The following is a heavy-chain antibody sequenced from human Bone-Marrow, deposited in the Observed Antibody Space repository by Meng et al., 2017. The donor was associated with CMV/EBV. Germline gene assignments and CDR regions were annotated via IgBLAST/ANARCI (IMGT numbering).Heavy chain of an antibody. CDR1: GGSISSYY. CDR3: ARGTTGYSSSWLYYYGMDV. D-gene: IGHD6-13*01. V-gene: IGHV4-59*01. Sequence: GSLSLTCTVSGGSISSYYWSWIRQPPGKGLEWIGYIYYSGSTNYNPSLKSRVTISVDTSKNQFSLKLSSVTAADTAVYYCARGTTGYSSSWLYYYGMDVWGQGTTVTVSS. J-gene: IGHJ6*02. CDR2: IYYSGST.